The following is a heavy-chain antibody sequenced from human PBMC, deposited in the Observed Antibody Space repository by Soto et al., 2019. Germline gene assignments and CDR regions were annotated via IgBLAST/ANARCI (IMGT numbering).Heavy chain of an antibody. CDR3: ARDPSVDTAYYIGY. CDR2: ISDGGYDT. Sequence: GSLSLACAASGLTFSSYAMHGVRQAPGKGLEWVASISDGGYDTYYADSVKVRFIISRDNSKSTLYLRMSSLRAEDTAVYYSARDPSVDTAYYIGYWGQGTLVTVSS. J-gene: IGHJ4*01. CDR1: GLTFSSYA. V-gene: IGHV3-23*01. D-gene: IGHD5-18*01.